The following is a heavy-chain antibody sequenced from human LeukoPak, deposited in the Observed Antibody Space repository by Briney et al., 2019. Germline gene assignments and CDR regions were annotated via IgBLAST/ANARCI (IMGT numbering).Heavy chain of an antibody. D-gene: IGHD5-18*01. CDR3: AKGGVQSYGYSY. V-gene: IGHV3-23*01. CDR1: GFAFNTYA. Sequence: GGSLRLSCTASGFAFNTYAMHWVRQAPGKGLEWVSAISGNGGRTYYADSVKGRFTISRDNSKNTLYLQMNSLRAEDTAVYYCAKGGVQSYGYSYWGQGTLVTVSS. J-gene: IGHJ4*02. CDR2: ISGNGGRT.